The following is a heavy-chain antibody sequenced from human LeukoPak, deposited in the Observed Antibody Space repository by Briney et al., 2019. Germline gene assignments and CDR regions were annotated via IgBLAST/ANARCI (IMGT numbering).Heavy chain of an antibody. CDR3: ARERPSIVRGVQTPFDY. CDR1: AFSVTSSYY. D-gene: IGHD3-10*01. J-gene: IGHJ4*02. V-gene: IGHV4-38-2*02. Sequence: KPSETLSLTCVVSAFSVTSSYYWGWIRQSPGKGLEWIGIVYHSGDTYYNPSLEGRVAMSVDTSKNQLSLKLSSVTAADTAVYYCARERPSIVRGVQTPFDYWGQGTLVTVSS. CDR2: VYHSGDT.